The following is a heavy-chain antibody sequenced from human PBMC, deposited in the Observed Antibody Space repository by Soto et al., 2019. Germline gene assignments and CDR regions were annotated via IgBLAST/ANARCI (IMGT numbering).Heavy chain of an antibody. J-gene: IGHJ4*02. CDR2: VSHDGRNT. V-gene: IGHV3-30*18. CDR1: GFTFSDYA. D-gene: IGHD6-19*01. CDR3: AKVGRQWLVTSDFSY. Sequence: VQLVESGGGVVQPGRSLRLSCAASGFTFSDYAMHWVRQAPGKGLEWVAVVSHDGRNTHYADSVKGRFTISRDSSKNPVSREMTRLRAEDTAVYYCAKVGRQWLVTSDFSYGGQGALVTVSS.